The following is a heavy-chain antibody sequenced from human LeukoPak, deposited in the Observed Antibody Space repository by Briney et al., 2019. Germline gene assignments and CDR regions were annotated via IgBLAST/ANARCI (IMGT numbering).Heavy chain of an antibody. V-gene: IGHV3-33*01. CDR1: GFTLSKYV. J-gene: IGHJ4*02. CDR2: IWNDGSTK. Sequence: GTSLRLSCAVSGFTLSKYVMHWVRQAPGKGLEWVAVIWNDGSTKYYADSVKGRFTVSRVNSHNTLDLQMNSLRVEDTAIYYCARATRGSSSWGYFDYWGQGTLVTVSS. CDR3: ARATRGSSSWGYFDY. D-gene: IGHD6-13*01.